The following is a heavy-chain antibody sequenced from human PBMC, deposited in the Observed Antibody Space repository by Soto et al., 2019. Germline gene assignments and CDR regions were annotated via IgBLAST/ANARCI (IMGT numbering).Heavy chain of an antibody. D-gene: IGHD3-22*01. CDR2: IYYSGST. CDR1: GGSISSYY. Sequence: SETLSLTCTVSGGSISSYYWSWIRQPPGKGLEWIGYIYYSGSTNYNPSLKSRVTISVDTSKNQFSLKLSSVTAADTAVYYCARLNYYDSTCYLDYWGQGTLVTVSS. CDR3: ARLNYYDSTCYLDY. J-gene: IGHJ4*02. V-gene: IGHV4-59*01.